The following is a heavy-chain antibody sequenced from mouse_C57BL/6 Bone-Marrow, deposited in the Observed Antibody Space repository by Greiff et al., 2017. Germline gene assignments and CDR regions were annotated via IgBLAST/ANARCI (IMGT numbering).Heavy chain of an antibody. V-gene: IGHV2-9*02. CDR1: GFSLSSYG. J-gene: IGHJ3*01. CDR3: ARGGYDAFAY. CDR2: IWVGGST. Sequence: VQVVESGPGLVAPSQSLSITCTVSGFSLSSYGVHWVRQPPGKGLEWLGAIWVGGSTNYNSALMSRLSISKDNSKSQVFLKMNSLQTDDTAMYYCARGGYDAFAYWGQGTLVTVSA. D-gene: IGHD2-2*01.